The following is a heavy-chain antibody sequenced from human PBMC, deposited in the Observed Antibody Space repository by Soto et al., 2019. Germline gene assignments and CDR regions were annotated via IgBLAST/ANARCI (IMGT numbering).Heavy chain of an antibody. CDR1: GGSISPFY. J-gene: IGHJ4*02. Sequence: TLSLTCTVSGGSISPFYWSWVRQPPGKGLEWIGYLYYSGNTNYNPSLKSRVTISVDASKNQVSLRLTSVTAADTAVYYCARVGGVAARTFDYWGQGAVVTVSS. CDR3: ARVGGVAARTFDY. CDR2: LYYSGNT. V-gene: IGHV4-59*01. D-gene: IGHD2-15*01.